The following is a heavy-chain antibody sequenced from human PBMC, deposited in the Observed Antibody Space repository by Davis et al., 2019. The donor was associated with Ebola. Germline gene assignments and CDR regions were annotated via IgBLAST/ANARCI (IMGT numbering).Heavy chain of an antibody. V-gene: IGHV3-23*01. J-gene: IGHJ6*02. Sequence: PGGSLRLSCAASGFTFSSYAMSWVRQAPGKGLEWVSAISGSGGSTYYADSVKGRFTISRDNAKNSLYLQMNSLRAEDTAVYYCARDYCSGGSCKWRYYYGMDVWGQGTTVTVSS. CDR3: ARDYCSGGSCKWRYYYGMDV. CDR2: ISGSGGST. D-gene: IGHD2-15*01. CDR1: GFTFSSYA.